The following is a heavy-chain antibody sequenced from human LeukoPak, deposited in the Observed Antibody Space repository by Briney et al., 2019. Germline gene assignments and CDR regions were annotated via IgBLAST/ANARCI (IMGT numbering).Heavy chain of an antibody. D-gene: IGHD2-2*01. J-gene: IGHJ3*02. CDR2: IKQDGSEK. CDR1: GFTFSSYW. Sequence: GGSLRLSCAASGFTFSSYWMSWVRQAPGKGLEWVANIKQDGSEKYYVDSVKGRFTISRDNAKNSLYLQMNSLRAEDTAVYYCARESQGYCSSTSCYALGAFDIWGQGTMVTVSS. CDR3: ARESQGYCSSTSCYALGAFDI. V-gene: IGHV3-7*01.